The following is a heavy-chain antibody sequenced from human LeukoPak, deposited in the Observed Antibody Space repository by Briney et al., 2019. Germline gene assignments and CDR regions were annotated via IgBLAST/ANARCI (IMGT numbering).Heavy chain of an antibody. J-gene: IGHJ5*02. Sequence: ASVKVSCKASGYTFTSYDINWVRQAPGQGLEWMGWIYPNSGGTSYAQKFQGRVTMTRDTSISTAYLELSSLRSDDTAVYYCARSQLLSHWFDPWGQGTLVTVSS. D-gene: IGHD2-2*01. CDR2: IYPNSGGT. V-gene: IGHV1-2*02. CDR1: GYTFTSYD. CDR3: ARSQLLSHWFDP.